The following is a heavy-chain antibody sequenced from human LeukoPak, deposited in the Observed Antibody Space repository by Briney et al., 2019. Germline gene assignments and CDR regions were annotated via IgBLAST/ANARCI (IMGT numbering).Heavy chain of an antibody. V-gene: IGHV3-23*01. D-gene: IGHD6-19*01. CDR2: ISGSGGST. J-gene: IGHJ4*02. CDR1: GFTFSSYA. Sequence: GGSLRLSCAASGFTFSSYAMSWVRQAPGKGLEWVSAISGSGGSTYYADSVKGRFTISRDNSKNTLYLQMNSLRAEDTAVYYCAKEWRAGTGSHFSVIDYWGQGTLVTVSS. CDR3: AKEWRAGTGSHFSVIDY.